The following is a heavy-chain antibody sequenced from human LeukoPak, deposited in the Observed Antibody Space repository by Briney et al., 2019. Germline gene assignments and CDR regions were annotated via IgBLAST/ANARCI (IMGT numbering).Heavy chain of an antibody. J-gene: IGHJ4*02. CDR3: ARVYTMIVVVDY. CDR1: GFTFSSYG. D-gene: IGHD3-22*01. V-gene: IGHV3-30*03. Sequence: GRSLRLSCAASGFTFSSYGMHWVRQAPGKGLEWVAVISYDGSNKYYADSVKGRFTISRDNSKNTLYLQMNSLRAEDTAVYYCARVYTMIVVVDYWGQGTLVTVSS. CDR2: ISYDGSNK.